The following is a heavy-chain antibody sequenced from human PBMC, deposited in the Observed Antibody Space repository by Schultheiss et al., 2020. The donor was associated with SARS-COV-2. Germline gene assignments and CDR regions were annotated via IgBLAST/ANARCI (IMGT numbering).Heavy chain of an antibody. CDR2: VTGSGSST. D-gene: IGHD3-16*01. J-gene: IGHJ4*02. CDR3: AKVWGGSDY. V-gene: IGHV3-23*01. Sequence: GGSLRLSCAGTGFTFSSYAMSWVRQAPGKGLEWVSSVTGSGSSTYYADSVKGRFTISRDNSKNTLYLQMNSLRADDTAVYYCAKVWGGSDYWGQGTLVTVSS. CDR1: GFTFSSYA.